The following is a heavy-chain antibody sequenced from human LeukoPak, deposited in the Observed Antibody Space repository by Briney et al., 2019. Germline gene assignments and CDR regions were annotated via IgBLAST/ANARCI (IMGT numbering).Heavy chain of an antibody. CDR1: SGSINSYY. Sequence: SEALSLTCTVSSGSINSYYWGWVRQPAGRGLEWIGRIYTTGKTDYNPSLKSRLTMSVDTSKRQFSLNLTSVTAADTAIYYCARHGYTASHYFLDYWSEGTLVTVSS. CDR3: ARHGYTASHYFLDY. D-gene: IGHD3-16*01. CDR2: IYTTGKT. J-gene: IGHJ4*02. V-gene: IGHV4-4*07.